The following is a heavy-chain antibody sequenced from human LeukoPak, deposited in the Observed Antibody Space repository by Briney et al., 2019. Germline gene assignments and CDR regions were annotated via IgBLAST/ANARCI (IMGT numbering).Heavy chain of an antibody. Sequence: PSDTLSLTRSVSGGLLTDYYWSWIRQPPGKGLEWIGYMSYTGSTTYNPSLQRRGTISKDTSSNEFSLKLSAVTAADAAVYYWARQAWGRGSGCYRWIDAWGLGTLVSVSS. J-gene: IGHJ5*02. CDR3: ARQAWGRGSGCYRWIDA. V-gene: IGHV4-59*08. CDR2: MSYTGST. CDR1: GGLLTDYY. D-gene: IGHD3-10*01.